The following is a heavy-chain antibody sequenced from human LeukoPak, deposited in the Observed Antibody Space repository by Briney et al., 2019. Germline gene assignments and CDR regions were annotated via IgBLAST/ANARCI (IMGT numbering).Heavy chain of an antibody. Sequence: GGSLRLSCAASGFTFSSHGMSWVRQAPGKGLEWVSAISGSGSTYHADSVKGRFTISRDIFKNTLYLQMNSPRAEDTAVYYCAKLREWELPDLFDYWGQGTLVTVSS. CDR2: ISGSGST. CDR3: AKLREWELPDLFDY. V-gene: IGHV3-23*01. J-gene: IGHJ4*02. CDR1: GFTFSSHG. D-gene: IGHD1-26*01.